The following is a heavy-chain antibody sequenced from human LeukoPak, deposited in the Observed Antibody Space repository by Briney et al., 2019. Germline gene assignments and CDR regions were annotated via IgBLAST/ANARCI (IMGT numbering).Heavy chain of an antibody. Sequence: PGGSLRLSCAASGFTFSNHAMTWVRQAPGKGLEWVAAIYGSGDSTFYADSVTGRFTISRDNSKNTLYLHMNSLRVEDSAIYYCAKDRTAVPLAYWYFDHWGRGTLVTVSS. D-gene: IGHD2-2*01. CDR2: IYGSGDST. V-gene: IGHV3-23*01. J-gene: IGHJ2*01. CDR3: AKDRTAVPLAYWYFDH. CDR1: GFTFSNHA.